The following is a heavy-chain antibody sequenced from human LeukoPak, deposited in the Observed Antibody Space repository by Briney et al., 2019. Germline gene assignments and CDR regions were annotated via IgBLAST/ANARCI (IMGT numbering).Heavy chain of an antibody. CDR1: GGSFSGYY. D-gene: IGHD6-19*01. CDR3: ARKRSIAVAGTYYYYYYGMDV. V-gene: IGHV4-34*01. J-gene: IGHJ6*02. Sequence: SETLSLTCAVYGGSFSGYYWSWIRQPPGKGLEWIGEINHSGSTNYNPSLKSRVTISVDTSKNQFSLKLSSVTAADTAVYYCARKRSIAVAGTYYYYYYGMDVWGQGTTVTVSS. CDR2: INHSGST.